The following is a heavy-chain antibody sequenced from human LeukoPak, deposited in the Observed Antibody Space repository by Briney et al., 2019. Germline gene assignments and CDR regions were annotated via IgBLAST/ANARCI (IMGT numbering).Heavy chain of an antibody. CDR3: ARAIRYQLLSDY. Sequence: ASVRVSCKTSGYTFSTYDTNWLRQAAGQGLEWMGWMNPNSANTGFAQEFQGRAAITRDTSTATAYLELSGLTSEDTAVYYCARAIRYQLLSDYWGQGTLVTVSS. D-gene: IGHD2-2*01. J-gene: IGHJ4*02. CDR1: GYTFSTYD. CDR2: MNPNSANT. V-gene: IGHV1-8*02.